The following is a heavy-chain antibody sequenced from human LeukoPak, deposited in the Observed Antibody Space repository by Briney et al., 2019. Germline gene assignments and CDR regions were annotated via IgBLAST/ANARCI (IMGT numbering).Heavy chain of an antibody. Sequence: GGSLRLSCAASGFTFNGYNMNWVRQAPGKGLEWVSSITSSSSYIYYAASVKGRFTFSRDNANNSVFLQMNSLRAEDTALYFCAKKAQYNGNYPLDYWGQGTLVTVSS. D-gene: IGHD1-26*01. J-gene: IGHJ4*02. CDR1: GFTFNGYN. V-gene: IGHV3-21*04. CDR2: ITSSSSYI. CDR3: AKKAQYNGNYPLDY.